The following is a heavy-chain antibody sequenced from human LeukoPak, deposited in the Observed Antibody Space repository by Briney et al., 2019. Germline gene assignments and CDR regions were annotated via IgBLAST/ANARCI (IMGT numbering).Heavy chain of an antibody. CDR2: VYNSGDT. CDR1: GGSTSSDY. V-gene: IGHV4-59*12. Sequence: SETLSLTCTVSGGSTSSDYWSWIRQSPGKGLEWVGYVYNSGDTGKNPSLKSRVTILLDTSKNQCSLKLTSVTAADTAVYYCASYGDVVAYNDAFDIWGQGTMVTVSS. D-gene: IGHD2-15*01. J-gene: IGHJ3*02. CDR3: ASYGDVVAYNDAFDI.